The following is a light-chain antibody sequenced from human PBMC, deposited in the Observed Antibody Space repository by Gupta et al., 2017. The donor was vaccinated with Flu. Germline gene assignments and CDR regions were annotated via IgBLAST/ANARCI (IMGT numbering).Light chain of an antibody. Sequence: QSPLTQPASVSRSPGQSITISCTGTSSDVGGYNYVSWYQQHPGKAPKLMIYEVSNRPSGVSDRFSGSKSGNTASLTISGLQAEDEADYYCSSYTSSTTLVFGGGTKLTVL. J-gene: IGLJ2*01. CDR3: SSYTSSTTLV. CDR2: EVS. CDR1: SSDVGGYNY. V-gene: IGLV2-14*01.